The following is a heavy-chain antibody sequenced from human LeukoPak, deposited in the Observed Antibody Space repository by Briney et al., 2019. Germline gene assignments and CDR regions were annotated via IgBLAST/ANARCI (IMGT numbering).Heavy chain of an antibody. J-gene: IGHJ4*02. V-gene: IGHV3-30*18. CDR3: AKDMTSSGWYTFAY. CDR1: GFTFSSYG. CDR2: ISYDGSNK. D-gene: IGHD6-19*01. Sequence: GSLRLSCAASGFTFSSYGIHWVRQAPGKGLGWVAVISYDGSNKYNVDSVKGRFTISRDNAKNSLYLQMNSLRAEDMALYYCAKDMTSSGWYTFAYWGQGTLVTVSS.